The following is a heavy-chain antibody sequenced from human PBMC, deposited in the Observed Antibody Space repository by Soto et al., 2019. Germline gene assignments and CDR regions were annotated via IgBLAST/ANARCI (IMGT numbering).Heavy chain of an antibody. CDR1: GGSISSYY. V-gene: IGHV4-59*01. Sequence: SETLSLTCTVSGGSISSYYWSWIRQPPGKGLEWIGYIYYSGSTNYNPSLKSRVTISVDTSKNQFSLKLSSVTAADTAVYYCARDYYDSSGYYPNYYYYYYGMDVWGQGTTVTVSS. D-gene: IGHD3-22*01. CDR2: IYYSGST. CDR3: ARDYYDSSGYYPNYYYYYYGMDV. J-gene: IGHJ6*02.